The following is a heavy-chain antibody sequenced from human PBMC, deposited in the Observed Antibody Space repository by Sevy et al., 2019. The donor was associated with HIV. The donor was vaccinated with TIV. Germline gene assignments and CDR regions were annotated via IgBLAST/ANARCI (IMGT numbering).Heavy chain of an antibody. CDR3: ARLYSGYMDV. V-gene: IGHV1-18*01. D-gene: IGHD3-10*02. CDR1: GYTFTNYA. J-gene: IGHJ6*03. CDR2: ISAYNGNT. Sequence: ASVKVSCKASGYTFTNYAISWVRQAPGQGLEWMGWISAYNGNTNYAEKVQGRVTMTQEISTSTAYMELRSLRSDDTAVYYCARLYSGYMDVWGKGTTVTVSS.